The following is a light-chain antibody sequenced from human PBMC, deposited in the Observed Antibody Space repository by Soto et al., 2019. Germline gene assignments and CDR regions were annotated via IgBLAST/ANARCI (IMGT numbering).Light chain of an antibody. CDR3: QQYNNWPQT. CDR2: DAS. CDR1: QSLRSS. Sequence: ETMMTQSPDTLSVSLGERPTLSARASQSLRSSLAWYQQKPGQAPRLLIYDASTRATGIPARFSGSGSGTDFTLTISGLQSEDFAVYYCQQYNNWPQTFGQGTKVDIK. V-gene: IGKV3-15*01. J-gene: IGKJ1*01.